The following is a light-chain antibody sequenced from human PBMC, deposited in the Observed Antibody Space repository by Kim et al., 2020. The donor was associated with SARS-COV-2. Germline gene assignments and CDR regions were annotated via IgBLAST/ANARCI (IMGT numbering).Light chain of an antibody. CDR3: QQRSNWPIT. Sequence: LSPGERVTLSCRASRSVSSYLAWYQQRPGQAPRLLIYDASSRAAGVPARFSGSGSGTDFTLTISGLEPEDFAFYYCQQRSNWPITFGQGTRLEIK. CDR2: DAS. J-gene: IGKJ5*01. CDR1: RSVSSY. V-gene: IGKV3-11*01.